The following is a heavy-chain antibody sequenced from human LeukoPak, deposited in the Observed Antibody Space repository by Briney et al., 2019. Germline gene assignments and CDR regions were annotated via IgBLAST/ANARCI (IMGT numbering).Heavy chain of an antibody. Sequence: QPGIPETLLCTVSVFPYYRYDMQGPPHAPGKALEGVTYISYGENNIHFADSVKGRFTISRDNSKNTLYLQMNSLRGEDTAVYFCAKDCLIISAVRYFAWNQGIDYWGQGALVTVSS. CDR3: AKDCLIISAVRYFAWNQGIDY. CDR1: VFPYYRYD. D-gene: IGHD3-9*01. V-gene: IGHV3-30*18. J-gene: IGHJ4*02. CDR2: ISYGENNI.